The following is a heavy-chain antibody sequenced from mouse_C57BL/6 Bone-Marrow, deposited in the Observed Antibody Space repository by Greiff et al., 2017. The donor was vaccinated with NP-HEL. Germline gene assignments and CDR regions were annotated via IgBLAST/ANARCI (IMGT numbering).Heavy chain of an antibody. V-gene: IGHV1-47*01. CDR1: GYTFTTYP. CDR3: ARGGNYWYYFDY. D-gene: IGHD2-1*01. Sequence: VQLQQSGAELVKPGASVKMSCKASGYTFTTYPIEWVKQNHGKSLEWIGNFHPYNDDTEYNEKFKNKATLTVEKSSSTVYLELSRLTSDDSSVCYCARGGNYWYYFDYWGQGTTLTVSS. CDR2: FHPYNDDT. J-gene: IGHJ2*01.